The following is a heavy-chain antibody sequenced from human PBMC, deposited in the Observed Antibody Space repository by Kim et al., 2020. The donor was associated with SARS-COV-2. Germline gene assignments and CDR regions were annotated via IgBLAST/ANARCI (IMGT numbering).Heavy chain of an antibody. CDR3: ARGSPVTTFYHYYYGMDV. CDR1: GGSFSGYY. CDR2: INHSGST. D-gene: IGHD4-17*01. V-gene: IGHV4-34*01. Sequence: SETLSLTCAVYGGSFSGYYWSWIRQPPGKGLEWIGEINHSGSTNYNPSLKSRVTISVDTSKNQFSLKLSSVTAADTVVYYCARGSPVTTFYHYYYGMDV. J-gene: IGHJ6*01.